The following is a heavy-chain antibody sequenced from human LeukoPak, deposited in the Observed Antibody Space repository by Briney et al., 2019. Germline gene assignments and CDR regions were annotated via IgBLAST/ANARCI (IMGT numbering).Heavy chain of an antibody. D-gene: IGHD3-3*01. Sequence: ASVKVSCKASGGTFSSYAISWVRQAPGQGLEWMGGIIPIFGTANYAQKFQGRVTITADESTSTAYMELSSLRSEDTAVYYCARVANPRNLEWLFPPPPGAFDIWGQGTMVTVSS. CDR1: GGTFSSYA. J-gene: IGHJ3*02. V-gene: IGHV1-69*13. CDR3: ARVANPRNLEWLFPPPPGAFDI. CDR2: IIPIFGTA.